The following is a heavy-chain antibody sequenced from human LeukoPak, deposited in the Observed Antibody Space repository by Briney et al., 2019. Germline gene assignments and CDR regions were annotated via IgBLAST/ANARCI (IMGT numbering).Heavy chain of an antibody. CDR1: GFTFDDYA. CDR3: AKDTDYGDYRPFDAFDI. J-gene: IGHJ3*02. CDR2: ISWNSGSI. D-gene: IGHD4-17*01. V-gene: IGHV3-9*01. Sequence: PGRSLRLSCAASGFTFDDYAMHWVRQAPGKGLEWVSGISWNSGSIGYADSVKGRFTISRDNAKNSLYLQTNSLRAEDTALYYCAKDTDYGDYRPFDAFDIWGQGTMVTVSS.